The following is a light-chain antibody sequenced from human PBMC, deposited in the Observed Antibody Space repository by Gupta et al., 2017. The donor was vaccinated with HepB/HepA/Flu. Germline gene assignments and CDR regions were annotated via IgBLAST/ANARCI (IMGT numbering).Light chain of an antibody. V-gene: IGKV1-5*03. Sequence: DIQMTQSPSTLSASIGDRVTVTCRTSQTITTDLAWYQQKPGKAPKLLIYKASSLESGVPSRFSGSGSGTEFTLTISSLQPDDVATYYCQQYSNYITFGGGTKVEI. CDR3: QQYSNYIT. J-gene: IGKJ4*01. CDR1: QTITTD. CDR2: KAS.